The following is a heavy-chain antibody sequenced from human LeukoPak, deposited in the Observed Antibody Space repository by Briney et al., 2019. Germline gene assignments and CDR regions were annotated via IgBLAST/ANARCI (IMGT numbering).Heavy chain of an antibody. CDR2: INHSGST. CDR1: GGSLSGYY. D-gene: IGHD6-6*01. CDR3: ARARIAARPRYFDY. J-gene: IGHJ4*02. Sequence: SETLSLTCAVYGGSLSGYYWSWIRQPPGKGLEWIGEINHSGSTNYNPSLKSRVTISVDTSKNQFSLKLSSVTAADTAVYYCARARIAARPRYFDYWGQGTLVTVSS. V-gene: IGHV4-34*01.